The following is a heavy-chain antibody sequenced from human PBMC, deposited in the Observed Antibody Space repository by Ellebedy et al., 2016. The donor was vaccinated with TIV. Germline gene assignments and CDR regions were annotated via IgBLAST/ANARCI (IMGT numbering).Heavy chain of an antibody. CDR1: GGSISSSNNY. CDR2: IYYNGST. D-gene: IGHD3-9*01. J-gene: IGHJ6*02. Sequence: SETLSLTXTVSGGSISSSNNYWAWIRQPPGKGLEWIGSIYYNGSTYYNPSLKSRVTISVDTSKNQFSLKLSSVTAADTAVYYCARDLRKGGMDVWGQGTTVTVSS. V-gene: IGHV4-39*07. CDR3: ARDLRKGGMDV.